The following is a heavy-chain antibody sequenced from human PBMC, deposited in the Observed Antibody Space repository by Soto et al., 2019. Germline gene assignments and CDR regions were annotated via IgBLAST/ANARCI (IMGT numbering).Heavy chain of an antibody. CDR3: ATSILYYYDSSGSPDY. J-gene: IGHJ4*02. CDR1: GYTLTVLS. V-gene: IGHV1-24*01. CDR2: FDPEDGET. Sequence: ASVKVSCKVSGYTLTVLSMHWVRQAPGKGLEWMGGFDPEDGETIYAQKFQGRVTMTEDTSTDTAYMELSSLRSEDTAVYYCATSILYYYDSSGSPDYWGQGTLVTVSS. D-gene: IGHD3-22*01.